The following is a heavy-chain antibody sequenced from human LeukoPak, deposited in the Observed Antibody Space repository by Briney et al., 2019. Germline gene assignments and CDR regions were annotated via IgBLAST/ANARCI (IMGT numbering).Heavy chain of an antibody. Sequence: PGESLRLSCAASGFTFSPYSMNWVRQAPGKGLEWVSYISTSSSTIYYADSVRGRFTISRDDAKNSLYLQMNSLRDEDTAVYYCARDPSLIRGVREAFDIWGQGTMVTVSS. J-gene: IGHJ3*02. CDR2: ISTSSSTI. D-gene: IGHD3-10*01. CDR3: ARDPSLIRGVREAFDI. CDR1: GFTFSPYS. V-gene: IGHV3-48*02.